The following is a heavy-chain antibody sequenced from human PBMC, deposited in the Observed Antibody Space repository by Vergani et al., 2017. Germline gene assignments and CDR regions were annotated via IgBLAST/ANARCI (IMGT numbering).Heavy chain of an antibody. V-gene: IGHV3-23*04. CDR1: GFTFSSYA. CDR2: ISGSGGST. Sequence: VQLVESGGGVVQPGRSLRLSCAASGFTFSSYAMHWVRQAPGKGLEWVSAISGSGGSTYYADSVKGRFTISRDNSKNTLYLQMNSLRAEDTAVYYCASVAAKYYYYMDVWGKGTTVTVSS. D-gene: IGHD6-19*01. CDR3: ASVAAKYYYYMDV. J-gene: IGHJ6*03.